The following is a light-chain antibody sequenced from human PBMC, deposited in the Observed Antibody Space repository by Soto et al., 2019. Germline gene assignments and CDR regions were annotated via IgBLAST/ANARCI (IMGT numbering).Light chain of an antibody. Sequence: QSVLTQPRSVSGSPGQSVTISCTGTSSDVGGYNYVSWYQQHPGKDHKLVIYDVSKWPSGVPDRFSGSKSGNTASLTISGLQAEDEANYYCCSYAGSYTYVFGTGTKVTVL. CDR2: DVS. V-gene: IGLV2-11*01. J-gene: IGLJ1*01. CDR3: CSYAGSYTYV. CDR1: SSDVGGYNY.